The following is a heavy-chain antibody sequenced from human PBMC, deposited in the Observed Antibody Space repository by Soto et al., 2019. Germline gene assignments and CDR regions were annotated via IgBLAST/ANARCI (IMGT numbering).Heavy chain of an antibody. D-gene: IGHD6-19*01. CDR1: GDSISDTIYY. CDR3: VRHVKAVAAEMPD. V-gene: IGHV4-39*01. J-gene: IGHJ4*02. CDR2: IHYSGTT. Sequence: SETLSLTCRVSGDSISDTIYYWGWVRQPPGKGLEWIGSIHYSGTTQFHPSLKTRVTISVDTSKNEFSLRLRSVTAADTAVYYCVRHVKAVAAEMPDWGQGIPVTVSS.